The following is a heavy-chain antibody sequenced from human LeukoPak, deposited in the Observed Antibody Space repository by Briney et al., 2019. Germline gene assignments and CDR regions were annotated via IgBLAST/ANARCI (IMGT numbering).Heavy chain of an antibody. J-gene: IGHJ4*02. V-gene: IGHV1-46*02. CDR2: INPSGGST. D-gene: IGHD5-12*01. Sequence: GASVKVSCKASGGSFNNNAINWVRQAPGQGLEWMGIINPSGGSTSYAQKFQGRVTMTRDTSTRTVYMELSSLRSEDTAVYYCARDCTGYSGSPFGYWGQGTLVTVSS. CDR3: ARDCTGYSGSPFGY. CDR1: GGSFNNNA.